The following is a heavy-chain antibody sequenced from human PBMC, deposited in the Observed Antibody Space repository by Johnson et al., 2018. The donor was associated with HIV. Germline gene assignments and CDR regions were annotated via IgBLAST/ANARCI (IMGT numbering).Heavy chain of an antibody. CDR2: IRSNAYGGTP. V-gene: IGHV3-49*04. Sequence: EVQLVESGGGVVQPGKSLTLSCVVSGLDFSNFGIHWVRQAPGRGLEWVGFIRSNAYGGTPEYAASVKGRFTISGDESRNIAYLQMDSLKTEDTAVYYCSSRPHGSGRPLDIWGQGTLVTVSS. CDR1: GLDFSNFG. J-gene: IGHJ3*02. D-gene: IGHD3-10*01. CDR3: SSRPHGSGRPLDI.